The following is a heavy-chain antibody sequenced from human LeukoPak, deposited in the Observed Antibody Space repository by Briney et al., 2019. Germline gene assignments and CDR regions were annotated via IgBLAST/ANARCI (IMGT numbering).Heavy chain of an antibody. V-gene: IGHV3-53*04. CDR2: IYSDNT. Sequence: GGSLRLSCTVSGFTVRINSMSWVRQAPGKGLEGGSFIYSDNTHYSDSVKGRCTISRHNSQNTLYLQMNSLRAEDPAVYYCAKVSHLKAYCGGDCYSAIDIWGQGTMVTVSS. J-gene: IGHJ3*02. CDR3: AKVSHLKAYCGGDCYSAIDI. CDR1: GFTVRINS. D-gene: IGHD2-21*02.